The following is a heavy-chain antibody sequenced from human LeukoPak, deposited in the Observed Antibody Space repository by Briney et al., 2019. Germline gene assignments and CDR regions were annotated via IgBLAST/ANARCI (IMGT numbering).Heavy chain of an antibody. CDR2: IYYSGST. V-gene: IGHV4-30-4*07. Sequence: SETLSLTCAVSGGSISSGGYSWSWIRQPPGKGLEWIGYIYYSGSTYYNPSLKSRVTISVDTSKNQFSLKLSSVTAADTAVYYCARLSTPGYFDYWGQGTLVTVSS. CDR3: ARLSTPGYFDY. CDR1: GGSISSGGYS. J-gene: IGHJ4*02.